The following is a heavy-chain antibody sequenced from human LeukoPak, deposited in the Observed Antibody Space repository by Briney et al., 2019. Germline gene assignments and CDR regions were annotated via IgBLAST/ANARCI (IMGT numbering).Heavy chain of an antibody. CDR2: ISSSSSTI. D-gene: IGHD1-1*01. Sequence: GGSLRLSCAASGFTFSSYSMNWVRQAPGKGLEWVSYISSSSSTIYYADSVKGRFTISRDNAKNSLCLQMNSLRAEDTAVYYCARAELERRSRHFDYWGQGTLVTVSS. V-gene: IGHV3-48*01. CDR3: ARAELERRSRHFDY. CDR1: GFTFSSYS. J-gene: IGHJ4*02.